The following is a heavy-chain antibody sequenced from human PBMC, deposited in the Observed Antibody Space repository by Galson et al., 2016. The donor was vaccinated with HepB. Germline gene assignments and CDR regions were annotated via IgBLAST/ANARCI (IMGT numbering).Heavy chain of an antibody. V-gene: IGHV2-5*02. D-gene: IGHD3-10*02. Sequence: PALVKPPQTLTLTCSFSGFALRTSGVGVGWIRQPPGKALEWLAVMYWDDDKRYSPSLTSRLTITKDATESQVVLTMTNMDPVDTATYYCAHSINTMFEAFAIWGQGTMVTVSS. J-gene: IGHJ3*02. CDR1: GFALRTSGVG. CDR2: MYWDDDK. CDR3: AHSINTMFEAFAI.